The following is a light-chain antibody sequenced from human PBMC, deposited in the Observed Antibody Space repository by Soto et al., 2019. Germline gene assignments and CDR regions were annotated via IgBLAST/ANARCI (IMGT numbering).Light chain of an antibody. Sequence: QSALTQPASVSGSPGQSIAISCTGTSSDVGIYNYVSWYQQHPGKVPKLIIYEVTNRPSGVSNRFSGSKSGNTASLIISGLQAEDEADYYWTSYTTSSTRVFGTGTKVTVL. V-gene: IGLV2-14*01. CDR2: EVT. J-gene: IGLJ1*01. CDR3: TSYTTSSTRV. CDR1: SSDVGIYNY.